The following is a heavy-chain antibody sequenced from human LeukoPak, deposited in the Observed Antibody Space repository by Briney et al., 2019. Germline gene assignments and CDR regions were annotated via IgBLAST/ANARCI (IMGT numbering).Heavy chain of an antibody. CDR3: ARGMTTVVTPTFDI. V-gene: IGHV3-13*04. D-gene: IGHD4-23*01. CDR1: GFTLSGYG. CDR2: IGTAGGT. J-gene: IGHJ3*02. Sequence: GGSLRLSCAPSGFTLSGYGMHWVRQGTGNGLEWVAAIGTAGGTYYPGSVKGRITISRDNAKNSLYLQMDSLRAGDTAMYYCARGMTTVVTPTFDIWGQGTMVTVSS.